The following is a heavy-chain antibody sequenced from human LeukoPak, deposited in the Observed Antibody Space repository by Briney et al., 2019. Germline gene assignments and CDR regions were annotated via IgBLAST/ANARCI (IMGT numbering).Heavy chain of an antibody. CDR1: GGSFSGYY. CDR3: ARDTTGGPLFDN. CDR2: INHSGST. J-gene: IGHJ4*02. D-gene: IGHD1-14*01. Sequence: SETLSLTCAVYGGSFSGYYWSWIRQPPGKGLEWIGEINHSGSTNYNPSLKSRVTISVDTSKNQFSLKLSSVTAADTAVYYCARDTTGGPLFDNWGQGTLVTVSS. V-gene: IGHV4-34*01.